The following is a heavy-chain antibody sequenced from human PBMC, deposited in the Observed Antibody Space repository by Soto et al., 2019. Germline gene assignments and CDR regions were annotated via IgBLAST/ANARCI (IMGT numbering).Heavy chain of an antibody. CDR2: IYHSGST. D-gene: IGHD1-26*01. CDR1: GGSISSSNW. Sequence: QVHLQESGPGLVKPSVTLSLTCAVSGGSISSSNWWSWVRQPPGKGLEWIGEIYHSGSTNYNPSLKSRVHISVDKSKTQFSLKLSSVTAADTAVYYWARSVGAYYYYGMDVWGQGTTVTVSS. CDR3: ARSVGAYYYYGMDV. J-gene: IGHJ6*02. V-gene: IGHV4-4*02.